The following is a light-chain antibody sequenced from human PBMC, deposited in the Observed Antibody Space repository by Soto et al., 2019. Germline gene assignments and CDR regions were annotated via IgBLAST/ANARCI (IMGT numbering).Light chain of an antibody. CDR1: ESITGY. V-gene: IGKV1-39*01. CDR2: AAS. CDR3: QQSFRSPFT. Sequence: DIQVTQSPSSLSASIGDRVTITCRASESITGYVNWYQQKPGKAPNLLIHAASRLQSGVPSRFSGSGSGTDFTLTIAAVKPEDFAIYYCQQSFRSPFTFGPGT. J-gene: IGKJ3*01.